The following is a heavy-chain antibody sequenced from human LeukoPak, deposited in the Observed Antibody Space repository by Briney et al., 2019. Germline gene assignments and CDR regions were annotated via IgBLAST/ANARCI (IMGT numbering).Heavy chain of an antibody. J-gene: IGHJ5*02. Sequence: SETLSLTCSVSGGSVTSGIDHWGWIRQPPGKGLEWIGSVYFDGGTHYNPSLQSRVTVSIDTSKNQFSLRLSSVTAADTALYYCARDHYYDGRGRFDPWGPGTLVTVSS. CDR1: GGSVTSGIDH. V-gene: IGHV4-39*07. D-gene: IGHD3-16*01. CDR3: ARDHYYDGRGRFDP. CDR2: VYFDGGT.